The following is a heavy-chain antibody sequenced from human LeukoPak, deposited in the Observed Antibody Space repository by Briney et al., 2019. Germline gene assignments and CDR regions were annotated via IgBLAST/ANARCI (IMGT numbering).Heavy chain of an antibody. Sequence: GGSLRLSCAASGFTFSSYRMNWVRQAPGKGLEWVSSISSSSYIYYADSVKGRFTISRDNAKNSLYLQMNSLRAEDTAVYYCASTIPNTAMVTGNWGQGTLVTVSS. CDR3: ASTIPNTAMVTGN. CDR2: ISSSSYI. V-gene: IGHV3-21*01. J-gene: IGHJ4*02. CDR1: GFTFSSYR. D-gene: IGHD5-18*01.